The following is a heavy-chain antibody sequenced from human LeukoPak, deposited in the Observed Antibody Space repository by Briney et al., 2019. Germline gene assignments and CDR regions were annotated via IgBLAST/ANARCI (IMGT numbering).Heavy chain of an antibody. CDR2: IYYSGST. CDR1: GGSISSYY. V-gene: IGHV4-59*01. Sequence: SETLSLACTVSGGSISSYYWSWIRQPPGKGLEWIGYIYYSGSTNYNPSLKSRVTISVDTSKNQFSLKLSSVTAADTAVYYCARSPDYGDYFDYWGQGTLVTVSS. CDR3: ARSPDYGDYFDY. D-gene: IGHD4-17*01. J-gene: IGHJ4*02.